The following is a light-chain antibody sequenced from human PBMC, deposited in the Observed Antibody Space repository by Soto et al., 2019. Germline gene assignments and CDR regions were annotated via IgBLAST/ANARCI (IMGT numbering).Light chain of an antibody. CDR3: QQYGSSPMFT. V-gene: IGKV3-20*01. CDR1: QSVSSSY. Sequence: EIVLTQSPGTLSLSPGERATLSCRANQSVSSSYLAWYQQKPGQAPRLLIYGTSGRATGIPDRFSGSGSGTDFTLTISRLEPEDFAVYYCQQYGSSPMFTFGPGTKVDIK. CDR2: GTS. J-gene: IGKJ3*01.